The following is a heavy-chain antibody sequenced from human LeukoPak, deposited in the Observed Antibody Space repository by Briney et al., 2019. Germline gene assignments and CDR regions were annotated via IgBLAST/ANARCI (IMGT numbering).Heavy chain of an antibody. CDR3: ARDPSPGGGSALY. V-gene: IGHV3-30*03. CDR1: GFTFSSYW. J-gene: IGHJ4*02. CDR2: ISYDGSNK. Sequence: QPGGSLRLSCAASGFTFSSYWMHWVRQAPGKGLEWVAVISYDGSNKYYADSVKGRFTISRDNSKNTLYLQMNSLRAEDTAVYYCARDPSPGGGSALYWGQGTLVTVSS. D-gene: IGHD2-15*01.